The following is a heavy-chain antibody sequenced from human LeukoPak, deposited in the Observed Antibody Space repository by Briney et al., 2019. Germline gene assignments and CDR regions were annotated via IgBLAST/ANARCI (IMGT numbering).Heavy chain of an antibody. J-gene: IGHJ4*02. CDR1: GITLSNYG. D-gene: IGHD3-22*01. CDR2: ISDSGGRT. Sequence: GGSLRLSCAVSGITLSNYGMSWVRQAPGKGLEWVAGISDSGGRTNYADSVKGRFTISRDNPKNTLYLQLNSLRAEDTAVYFCAKRGVVIRVILVGFHKEAYYFDSWGQGALVTVSA. CDR3: AKRGVVIRVILVGFHKEAYYFDS. V-gene: IGHV3-23*01.